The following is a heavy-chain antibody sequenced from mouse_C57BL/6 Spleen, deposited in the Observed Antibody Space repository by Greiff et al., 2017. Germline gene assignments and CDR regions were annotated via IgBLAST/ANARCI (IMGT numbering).Heavy chain of an antibody. V-gene: IGHV1-69*01. Sequence: QVQLQQSGAELVMPGASVKLSCKASGYTFTSYWMHWVKQRPGQGLEWIGEIDPSDSYTNYNQKFKGKATLTVDKSSSTAYMQLSSLTSEDPAVYYCARATAFPQLYYFDYWGQGTTLTVSS. D-gene: IGHD3-1*01. CDR2: IDPSDSYT. J-gene: IGHJ2*01. CDR3: ARATAFPQLYYFDY. CDR1: GYTFTSYW.